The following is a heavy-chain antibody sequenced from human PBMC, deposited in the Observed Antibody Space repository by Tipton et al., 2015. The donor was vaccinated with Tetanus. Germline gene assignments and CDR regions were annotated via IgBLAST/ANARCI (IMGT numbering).Heavy chain of an antibody. CDR1: GGSFSNYY. CDR2: VHPSGST. CDR3: ARGIDAYKPGNY. D-gene: IGHD5-24*01. J-gene: IGHJ4*02. Sequence: TLSLTCAVYGGSFSNYYWSWIRQPPGKGLEWIGEVHPSGSTSYNPSLESRVTISIDTSKNQFSLKLTSLTAADTSVYFCARGIDAYKPGNYWGQGTLVTVPS. V-gene: IGHV4-34*01.